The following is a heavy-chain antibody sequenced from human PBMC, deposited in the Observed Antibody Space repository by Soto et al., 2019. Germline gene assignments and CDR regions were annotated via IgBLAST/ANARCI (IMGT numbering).Heavy chain of an antibody. J-gene: IGHJ6*02. V-gene: IGHV1-46*01. CDR3: SRAGRYIGYYWAPYCDVIYF. D-gene: IGHD5-12*01. CDR1: GYTFTSYY. CDR2: INPSGGNT. Sequence: GASVKVSCKASGYTFTSYYMHWVRQAPGQGLEWMGIINPSGGNTRYAQKFQGRVTMIRDTSTSTVYMGLSSLSSEDTAVYYCSRAGRYIGYYWAPYCDVIYFWAQRSTVTGS.